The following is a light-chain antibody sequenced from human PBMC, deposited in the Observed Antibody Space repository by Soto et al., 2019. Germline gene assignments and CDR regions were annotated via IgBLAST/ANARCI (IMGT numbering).Light chain of an antibody. Sequence: EIVLTQSPATLSLSPGERATLSCTASQSVSSYLAWYQQKPGQAPRLLIYDASNRATCIPAKFSGSGSGTDFTLTNSSLEPEDFAVYYCQQRSNWPLTFGGGTKVEIK. CDR1: QSVSSY. J-gene: IGKJ4*01. CDR2: DAS. V-gene: IGKV3-11*01. CDR3: QQRSNWPLT.